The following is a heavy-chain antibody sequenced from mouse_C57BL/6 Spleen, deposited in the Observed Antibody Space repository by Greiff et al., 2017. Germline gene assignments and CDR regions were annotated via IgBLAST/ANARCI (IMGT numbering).Heavy chain of an antibody. D-gene: IGHD1-1*01. CDR2: IHPNSGST. CDR3: ARYYYGSFDD. Sequence: VQLQQPGAELVKPGASVKLSCKASGYTFTSYWMHWVKQRPGQGLEWIGMIHPNSGSTNYNEKFKSKATLTVDKSSSTAYMQLSSLTAEDSAVYYCARYYYGSFDDWGQGTTLTVSS. J-gene: IGHJ2*01. CDR1: GYTFTSYW. V-gene: IGHV1-64*01.